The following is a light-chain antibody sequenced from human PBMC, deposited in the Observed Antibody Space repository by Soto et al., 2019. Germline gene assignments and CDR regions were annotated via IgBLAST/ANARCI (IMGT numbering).Light chain of an antibody. CDR3: AVWDDSLSAYV. V-gene: IGLV1-47*02. CDR1: SSNIGINY. Sequence: QRVTISCSGSSSNIGINYVYWYQQRPGTAPKLLIYTNDQRPSGVPDRFSGSKSGTSASLAISGLRSEDEGDYYCAVWDDSLSAYVFGAGTKVTVL. CDR2: TND. J-gene: IGLJ1*01.